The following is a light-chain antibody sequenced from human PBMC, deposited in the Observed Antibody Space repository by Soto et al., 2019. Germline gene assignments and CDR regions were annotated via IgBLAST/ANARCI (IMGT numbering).Light chain of an antibody. CDR1: SGDIGGYNY. CDR2: EVF. CDR3: TSYAGYNNFV. J-gene: IGLJ1*01. Sequence: SVLTQPPSASGSPGQSVTISCTGTSGDIGGYNYVSWYQHHPGKAPRLLIYEVFKRPSGVPNRFSGSKSGNRASLTVSGLQADDEADYYCTSYAGYNNFVFGTGTKVTVL. V-gene: IGLV2-8*01.